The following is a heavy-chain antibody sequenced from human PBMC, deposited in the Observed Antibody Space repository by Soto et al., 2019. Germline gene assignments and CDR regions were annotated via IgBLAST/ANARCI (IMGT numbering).Heavy chain of an antibody. J-gene: IGHJ4*02. D-gene: IGHD6-19*01. Sequence: SETLSLTCAVYGGSFSGYYWSWIRQPPGKGLEWIGEINHSGSTNYNPSLKSRVTISVDTSKNQFSLKLSSVTAADTAVYYCARGPLLPYSSGWYGYWGQGTLVTVSS. CDR3: ARGPLLPYSSGWYGY. CDR2: INHSGST. V-gene: IGHV4-34*01. CDR1: GGSFSGYY.